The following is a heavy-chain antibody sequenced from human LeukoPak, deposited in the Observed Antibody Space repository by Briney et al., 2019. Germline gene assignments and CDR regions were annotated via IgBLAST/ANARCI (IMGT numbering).Heavy chain of an antibody. CDR3: ARDQSGSYAIDY. V-gene: IGHV4-34*01. CDR2: INHSGST. D-gene: IGHD1-26*01. CDR1: GGSFSGYY. J-gene: IGHJ4*02. Sequence: SETLSLTCAVYGGSFSGYYWSWIRQPPGKGLEWIGEINHSGSTNYNPSLKSRVTMSVDTSKNQFSLKLSSVTAADTAVYYCARDQSGSYAIDYWGQGTLVTVSS.